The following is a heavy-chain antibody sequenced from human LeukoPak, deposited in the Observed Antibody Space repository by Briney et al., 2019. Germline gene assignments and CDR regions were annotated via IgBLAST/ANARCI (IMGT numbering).Heavy chain of an antibody. D-gene: IGHD2-15*01. CDR3: ARERPRIYGGGSCDS. CDR2: INTNTGNP. V-gene: IGHV7-4-1*02. CDR1: GYTFTSYA. Sequence: ASVKVSLKGSGYTFTSYAMNWVRQAPGQGLAWEGLINTNTGNPTYAQGFTGRFVFSLDTSVSTAYLQISSLKAEDTAVYYCARERPRIYGGGSCDSWGQGTLVTVSS. J-gene: IGHJ4*02.